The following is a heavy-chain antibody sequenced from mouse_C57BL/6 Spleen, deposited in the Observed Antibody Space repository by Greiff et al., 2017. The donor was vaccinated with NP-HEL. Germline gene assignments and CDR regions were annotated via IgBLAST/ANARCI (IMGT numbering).Heavy chain of an antibody. V-gene: IGHV5-6*01. J-gene: IGHJ3*01. CDR1: GFTFSSYG. Sequence: EVMLVESGGDLVKPGGSLKLSCAASGFTFSSYGMSWVRQTPDKRLEWVATISSGGSYTYYPDSVKGRFTISRDNAKNTLYLQMSSLKSEDTAMYYCARHGAAQATSFAYWGQGTLVTVSA. CDR3: ARHGAAQATSFAY. CDR2: ISSGGSYT. D-gene: IGHD3-2*02.